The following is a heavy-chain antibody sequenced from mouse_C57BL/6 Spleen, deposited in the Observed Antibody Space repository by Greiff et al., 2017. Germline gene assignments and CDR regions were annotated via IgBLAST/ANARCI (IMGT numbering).Heavy chain of an antibody. V-gene: IGHV5-9*01. CDR2: ISGGGGNT. Sequence: EVMLVESGGGLVKPGGSLKLSCAASGFTFSSYTMSWVRQTPEKRLEWVATISGGGGNTYYPDSVKGRFTISGDTAKNTLYLQMSSLRSEDTALYYCARHYSSIRYYAMDYWGQGTSVTVSS. CDR1: GFTFSSYT. J-gene: IGHJ4*01. D-gene: IGHD1-1*01. CDR3: ARHYSSIRYYAMDY.